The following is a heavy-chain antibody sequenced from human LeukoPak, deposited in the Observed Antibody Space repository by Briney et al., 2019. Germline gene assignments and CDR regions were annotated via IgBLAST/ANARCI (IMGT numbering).Heavy chain of an antibody. D-gene: IGHD3-22*01. V-gene: IGHV4-59*01. Sequence: SETLSLTCTVSGGSISSYYWSWIRQPPGKGLEWIGDIYYSGSTNYNPSLKSRVTISVDTSGNHFSLKLSSVTAADTAVYYCARGGGSGYYNNWFDPWGQGTLVTVSS. CDR3: ARGGGSGYYNNWFDP. CDR2: IYYSGST. J-gene: IGHJ5*02. CDR1: GGSISSYY.